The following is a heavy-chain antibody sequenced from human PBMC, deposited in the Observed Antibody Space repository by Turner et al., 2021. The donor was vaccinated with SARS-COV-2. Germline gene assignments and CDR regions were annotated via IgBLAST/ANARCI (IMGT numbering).Heavy chain of an antibody. CDR1: GGSISSSSYY. CDR2: FYYRGNP. CDR3: ARVKSTVTTYYYYYMDV. D-gene: IGHD4-4*01. V-gene: IGHV4-39*01. Sequence: QLQLQESGPGLVKPSETLSLTCSVSGGSISSSSYYWGWIRQPPGKGPEWIGGFYYRGNPYYNPSLESRVTISVDTSNHQFSLKLNSVTAADTAVYYCARVKSTVTTYYYYYMDVWGKGTTVTVSS. J-gene: IGHJ6*03.